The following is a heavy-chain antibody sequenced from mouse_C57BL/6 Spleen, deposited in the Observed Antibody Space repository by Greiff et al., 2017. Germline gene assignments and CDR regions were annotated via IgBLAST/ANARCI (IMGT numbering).Heavy chain of an antibody. V-gene: IGHV1-69*01. Sequence: QVQLKQPGAELVMPGASVKLSCKASGYTFTSYWMHWVKQRPGQGLEWIGEIDPSDSYTNYNQKFKGKSTLTVDKSSSTAYMQLSSLTSEDSAVYYCAMRDSSGYPYWGQGTSVTVSS. CDR1: GYTFTSYW. CDR2: IDPSDSYT. CDR3: AMRDSSGYPY. D-gene: IGHD3-2*02. J-gene: IGHJ4*01.